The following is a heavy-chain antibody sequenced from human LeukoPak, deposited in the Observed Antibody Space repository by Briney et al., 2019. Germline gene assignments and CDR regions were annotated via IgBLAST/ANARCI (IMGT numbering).Heavy chain of an antibody. CDR1: GFDFSGYW. J-gene: IGHJ5*02. Sequence: GGSLILSCAASGFDFSGYWMHWVRQDAGKGLVWVSRIMGDGSSTTYADSVKGRFTISRDNAKNTVYLQMNSLRAEDTAVYFCARDKTYGYNLWGQGTRVTVSS. CDR3: ARDKTYGYNL. CDR2: IMGDGSST. D-gene: IGHD5-18*01. V-gene: IGHV3-74*01.